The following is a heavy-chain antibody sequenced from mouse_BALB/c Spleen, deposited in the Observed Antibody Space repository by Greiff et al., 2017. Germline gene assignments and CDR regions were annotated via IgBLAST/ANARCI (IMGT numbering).Heavy chain of an antibody. CDR1: GFSLTSYG. CDR3: ARDHYYAMDY. V-gene: IGHV2-9*02. CDR2: IWAGGST. J-gene: IGHJ4*01. Sequence: VHLVESGPGLVAPSQSLSITCTVSGFSLTSYGVHWVRQPPGKGPEWLGVIWAGGSTNYNSALMSRLSISKDNSKSQVFLKMNSLQTDDTAMYYCARDHYYAMDYWGQGTSVTVSS.